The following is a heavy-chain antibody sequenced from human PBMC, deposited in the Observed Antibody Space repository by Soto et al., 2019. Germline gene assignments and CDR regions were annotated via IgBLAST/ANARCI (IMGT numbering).Heavy chain of an antibody. D-gene: IGHD3-22*01. CDR3: ARVGYYYDSSCYYLSFDY. CDR1: GYTFTSYD. Sequence: QVQLVQSGAEVKKPGASVKVSCKASGYTFTSYDINWVRQATGQGLEWMGWMNPNSGNTGYAQKFQGRVTMTRNTSISTAYMELSSLRSEDTAVYYCARVGYYYDSSCYYLSFDYWGQGTLVTVSS. CDR2: MNPNSGNT. V-gene: IGHV1-8*01. J-gene: IGHJ4*02.